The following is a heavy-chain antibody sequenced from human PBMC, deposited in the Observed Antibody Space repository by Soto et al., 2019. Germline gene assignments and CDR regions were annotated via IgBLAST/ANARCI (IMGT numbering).Heavy chain of an antibody. CDR3: ARSAGDYDSSGYYYPFDY. Sequence: HSYTLSLTCTASGGSTRSCLYHWAWNRQPPGKGLEWIGNVYYNGNTYYNPSLKSRLTISVDTSNNQFSLKVQSVTAADTAVYYCARSAGDYDSSGYYYPFDYWGQGTLVTVS. CDR2: VYYNGNT. D-gene: IGHD3-22*01. V-gene: IGHV4-39*01. CDR1: GGSTRSCLYH. J-gene: IGHJ4*02.